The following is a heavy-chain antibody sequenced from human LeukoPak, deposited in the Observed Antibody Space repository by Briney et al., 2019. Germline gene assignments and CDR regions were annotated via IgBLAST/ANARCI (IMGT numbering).Heavy chain of an antibody. J-gene: IGHJ4*02. D-gene: IGHD2-2*01. Sequence: GGSLRLSCAASGFTFGSYAMSWVRQAPGKGLEWVSAISGSGGSTYYADSVKGRFTISRDNSKNTLYLQMNRLRADDKGLYYCAKDCTSTNCYVDYWGQGTLVTVSS. V-gene: IGHV3-23*01. CDR1: GFTFGSYA. CDR3: AKDCTSTNCYVDY. CDR2: ISGSGGST.